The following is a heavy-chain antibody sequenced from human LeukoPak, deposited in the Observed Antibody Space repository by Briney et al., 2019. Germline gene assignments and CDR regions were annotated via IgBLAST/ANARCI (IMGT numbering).Heavy chain of an antibody. CDR2: IYGGGGT. J-gene: IGHJ4*02. CDR3: TSSSPNYGSGSYYNY. V-gene: IGHV3-53*01. CDR1: GFTFSSYS. D-gene: IGHD3-10*01. Sequence: GGSLRLSCAASGFTFSSYSMNWVRQAPGKGLEWVSLIYGGGGTYYPDSVKGRFTSSRDNSKNTLYLQMNSLRAEDTAMYYCTSSSPNYGSGSYYNYWGQGTLVTVSP.